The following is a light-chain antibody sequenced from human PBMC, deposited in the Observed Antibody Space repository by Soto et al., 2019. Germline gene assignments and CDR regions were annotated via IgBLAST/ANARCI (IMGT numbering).Light chain of an antibody. J-gene: IGLJ2*01. CDR3: QSYDSSLSVV. Sequence: QSVLTQPPSVSGAPGQRVTISCTGRSSNIGAGYDVHWYQQLPGTAPKLLIYDNSNRPSGVPDRFSGSKSGTSASLAITGLQAEDEADYYCQSYDSSLSVVFGGGTKLTVL. CDR2: DNS. V-gene: IGLV1-40*01. CDR1: SSNIGAGYD.